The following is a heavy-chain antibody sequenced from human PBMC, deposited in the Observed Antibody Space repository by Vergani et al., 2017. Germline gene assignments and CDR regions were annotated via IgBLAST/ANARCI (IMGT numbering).Heavy chain of an antibody. Sequence: QVQLVQSGAEVKKPGSSVKVSCKASGGTFSSYAISWVRQAPGQGLEWMGGIIPIFGTANYEQKFQGRVTITADESTSPAYMELSSLRSEDTAVYYCAIVVVGRYGSSTSCYSLDYWGQGTLVTVSS. V-gene: IGHV1-69*01. J-gene: IGHJ4*02. CDR2: IIPIFGTA. CDR3: AIVVVGRYGSSTSCYSLDY. CDR1: GGTFSSYA. D-gene: IGHD2-2*01.